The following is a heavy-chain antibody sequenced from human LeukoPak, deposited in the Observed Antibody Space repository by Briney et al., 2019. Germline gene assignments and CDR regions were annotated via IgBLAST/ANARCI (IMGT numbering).Heavy chain of an antibody. V-gene: IGHV3-23*01. CDR2: ISSSGGNT. Sequence: GGSLRLSCPTSGFTFSEYAMTWVRQAPGKGLEWVSLISSSGGNTYYADSVKGRFTISRDNSKNTLSLQMNSLRVEDTAIYYCAKDIQLSTWGLGTMVTVSS. D-gene: IGHD3-16*02. J-gene: IGHJ3*01. CDR3: AKDIQLST. CDR1: GFTFSEYA.